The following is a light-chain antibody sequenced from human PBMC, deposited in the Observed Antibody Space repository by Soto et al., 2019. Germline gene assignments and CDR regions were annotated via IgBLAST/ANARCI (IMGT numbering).Light chain of an antibody. CDR3: QQRRNSIT. Sequence: ILLTQSPATLSLSPGERAPLSCRATQSVNSDLAWFQQQPGQAPRLLIYEISNRATRIPARVSGSGSWTDFTLTISSLEPEDFAVYHCQQRRNSITFGQGTRLDIK. V-gene: IGKV3-11*01. CDR1: QSVNSD. J-gene: IGKJ5*01. CDR2: EIS.